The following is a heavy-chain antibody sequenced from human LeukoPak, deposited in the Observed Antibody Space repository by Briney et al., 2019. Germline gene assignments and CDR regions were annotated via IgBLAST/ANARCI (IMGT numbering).Heavy chain of an antibody. Sequence: GGSLRLSCAASGFTFSSYWMSWVRQAPGKGLEWVANIKQDGSEKYYVDSVKGRFTISRDNAKNSLYLQMNSLRAEDTAVYYCARDGGDQWLAGPGYFDYWGQGSLVTVSS. J-gene: IGHJ4*02. CDR3: ARDGGDQWLAGPGYFDY. CDR1: GFTFSSYW. D-gene: IGHD6-19*01. CDR2: IKQDGSEK. V-gene: IGHV3-7*01.